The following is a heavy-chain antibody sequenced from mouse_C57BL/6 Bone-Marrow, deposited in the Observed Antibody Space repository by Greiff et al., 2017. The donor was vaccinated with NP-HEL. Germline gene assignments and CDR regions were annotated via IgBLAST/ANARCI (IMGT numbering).Heavy chain of an antibody. CDR2: FHPYNDDT. Sequence: QVQLQQSGAELVKPGASVKMSCKASGYTFTTYPIEWMKQTHGKSLEWIGNFHPYNDDTKYNEKFKGKATLTVEKSSSTVYLELSRFTSDDSAVYYCARRRGHYDYGFAYWGQGTLVTVSA. CDR3: ARRRGHYDYGFAY. D-gene: IGHD2-4*01. J-gene: IGHJ3*01. CDR1: GYTFTTYP. V-gene: IGHV1-47*01.